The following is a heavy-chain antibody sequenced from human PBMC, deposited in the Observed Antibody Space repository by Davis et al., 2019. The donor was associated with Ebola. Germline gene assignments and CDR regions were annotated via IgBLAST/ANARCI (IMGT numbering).Heavy chain of an antibody. CDR1: GGSFSRSTYY. CDR2: IYYSGNT. D-gene: IGHD3-10*01. J-gene: IGHJ4*02. Sequence: SETLSLTCTVSGGSFSRSTYYWGWIRQPPGKGLEWIGSIYYSGNTYYNPSLKSRVTVSVDTTQNHFSLNLNSVTAADTAVYYCARGKGVFDSWGQGTLVTVSS. V-gene: IGHV4-39*02. CDR3: ARGKGVFDS.